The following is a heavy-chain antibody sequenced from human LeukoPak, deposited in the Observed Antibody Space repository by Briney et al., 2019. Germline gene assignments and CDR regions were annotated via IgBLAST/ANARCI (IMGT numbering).Heavy chain of an antibody. Sequence: SLRLSCAASGFTFDDYAMHWVRQAPGKGLEWVSGISWNSGSIGYADSVKGRFTISRDNANNSVFLQMNSLRADDTAVYYCVRSYFPNWFDPWGQGTLVTVSS. CDR1: GFTFDDYA. J-gene: IGHJ5*02. D-gene: IGHD3-10*01. CDR3: VRSYFPNWFDP. CDR2: ISWNSGSI. V-gene: IGHV3-9*01.